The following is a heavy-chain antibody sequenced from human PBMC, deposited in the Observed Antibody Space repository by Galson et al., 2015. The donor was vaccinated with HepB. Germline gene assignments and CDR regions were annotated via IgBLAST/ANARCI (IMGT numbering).Heavy chain of an antibody. CDR2: YAPEHGET. CDR1: HTLKNLS. J-gene: IGHJ4*02. Sequence: HTLKNLSMHWVRQIPGKGPEWVGGYAPEHGETIYPQKLQGRVTMTEDTSTDTAYMELTGLGSEDTAVYYCVGGYISFDYWGQGTLVTVSS. D-gene: IGHD5-12*01. V-gene: IGHV1-24*01. CDR3: VGGYISFDY.